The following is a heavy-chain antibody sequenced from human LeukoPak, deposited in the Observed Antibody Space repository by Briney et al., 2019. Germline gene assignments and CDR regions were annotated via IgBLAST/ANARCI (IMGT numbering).Heavy chain of an antibody. CDR3: ARGGDSGSYYNDAFDI. V-gene: IGHV3-7*01. CDR2: IKQDGSEK. J-gene: IGHJ3*02. Sequence: GGSLRLSCAASGFTFSSYWMTWVRQAPGKGLEWVANIKQDGSEKNYVDSVKGRFTISRDNAKNSLYLQMNSLRAKDTAVYYCARGGDSGSYYNDAFDIWGQGTMVTVSS. CDR1: GFTFSSYW. D-gene: IGHD1-26*01.